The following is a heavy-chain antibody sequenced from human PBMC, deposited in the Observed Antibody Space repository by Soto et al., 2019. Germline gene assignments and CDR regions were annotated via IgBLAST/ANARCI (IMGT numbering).Heavy chain of an antibody. CDR3: ARDRLQYYYYYGMDV. V-gene: IGHV3-33*01. J-gene: IGHJ6*02. Sequence: HPGGSLRLSCAASGFTFSSYGMHWVRQAPGKGLEWVAVIWYDGSNKYYADSVKGRFTISRDNSKNTLYLQMNSLRAEDTAVYYCARDRLQYYYYYGMDVWGQGTTVTVSS. CDR1: GFTFSSYG. CDR2: IWYDGSNK. D-gene: IGHD4-4*01.